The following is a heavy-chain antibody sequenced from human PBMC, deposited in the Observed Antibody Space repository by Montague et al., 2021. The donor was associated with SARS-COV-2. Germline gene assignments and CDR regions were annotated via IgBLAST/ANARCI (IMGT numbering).Heavy chain of an antibody. J-gene: IGHJ4*02. CDR3: ARVPNWNYVPDY. Sequence: TLSLTCTVSGGSISSASFYWTWIRQSAGKGLEWIGRIQASGITNYNPSLKSRVAMSVDTSKNQFSLSLNSVTAADTATYFCARVPNWNYVPDYWGQGTLVTVS. D-gene: IGHD1-7*01. CDR2: IQASGIT. CDR1: GGSISSASFY. V-gene: IGHV4-61*02.